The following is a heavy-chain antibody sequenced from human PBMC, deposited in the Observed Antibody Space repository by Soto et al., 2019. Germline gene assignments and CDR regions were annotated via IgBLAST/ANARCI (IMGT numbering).Heavy chain of an antibody. J-gene: IGHJ5*02. CDR1: GGSISSGDYY. V-gene: IGHV4-61*08. CDR2: IYSTGST. D-gene: IGHD3-10*01. CDR3: ARDRTGRGDWFDP. Sequence: LTCTVSGGSISSGDYYWSWIRQPPGKGLEWIGLIYSTGSTNYNPSLKSRVTMSVDASKNQFSLKLNSVTAADTAVYYCARDRTGRGDWFDPWGQGTLVTVSS.